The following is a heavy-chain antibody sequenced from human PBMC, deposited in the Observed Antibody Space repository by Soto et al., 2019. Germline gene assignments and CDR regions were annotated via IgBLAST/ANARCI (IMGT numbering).Heavy chain of an antibody. J-gene: IGHJ4*02. CDR2: INHSGST. CDR3: ARANDDFWRALDY. D-gene: IGHD3-3*01. CDR1: GGSFSGYY. V-gene: IGHV4-34*01. Sequence: SETLSLTCAVYGGSFSGYYWSWIRQPPGKGLEWIGEINHSGSTNYNPSLKSRVTISVDRSKNQFSLNLSSVTAADTAMYYCARANDDFWRALDYWGQGTVVTVSS.